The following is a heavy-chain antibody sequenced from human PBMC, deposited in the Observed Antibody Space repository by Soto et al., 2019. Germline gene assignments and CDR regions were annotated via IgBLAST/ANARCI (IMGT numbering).Heavy chain of an antibody. J-gene: IGHJ4*02. D-gene: IGHD3-10*01. V-gene: IGHV3-23*01. CDR2: ISGSGGST. Sequence: HPAGSLRLSFEASRFTFSTYAIAWVVQTPWKGLEWVSGISGSGGSTNHAESVKGRFIISRDNSKTMVYLQMNSLRPEDTAVYYCACLAWFGDPVPPFDCWGQGTVVTVSS. CDR3: ACLAWFGDPVPPFDC. CDR1: RFTFSTYA.